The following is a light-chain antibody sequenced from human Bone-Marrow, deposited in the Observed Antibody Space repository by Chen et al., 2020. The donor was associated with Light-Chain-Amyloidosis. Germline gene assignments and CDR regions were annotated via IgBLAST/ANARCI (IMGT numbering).Light chain of an antibody. Sequence: DIQLTQSPSSVSESVGDRVTIPFRASQGISSWLVWYQQKPGQAPKLLIFGASSLQGGAPSRFSGSGSGTDFTLTISSLQPEDFASYYCQQASSFPLTFGGGTKVDIK. CDR3: QQASSFPLT. J-gene: IGKJ4*01. CDR1: QGISSW. CDR2: GAS. V-gene: IGKV1D-12*01.